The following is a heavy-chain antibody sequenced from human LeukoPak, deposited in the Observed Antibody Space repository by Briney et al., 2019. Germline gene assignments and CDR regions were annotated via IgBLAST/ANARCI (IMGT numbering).Heavy chain of an antibody. V-gene: IGHV4-59*01. J-gene: IGHJ3*02. CDR2: IYYSGST. CDR1: GDSISSYY. D-gene: IGHD4-17*01. Sequence: PSETLSLTCTVSGDSISSYYWSWIRQPPGKELDWIGYIYYSGSTKYNPSLKSRVTISVDTSKNQFSLKLSSVTAADTAVYYCARDRQATTAYDAFDIWGRGTMVTVSS. CDR3: ARDRQATTAYDAFDI.